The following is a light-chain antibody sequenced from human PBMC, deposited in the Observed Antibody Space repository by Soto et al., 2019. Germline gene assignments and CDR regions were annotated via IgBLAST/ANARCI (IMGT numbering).Light chain of an antibody. Sequence: QSVLTQPASVSGSPGQSITISCTGTSSDVGGYNYVSWYQQHPGKAPKLMIYDVSNRPSGISYRFSGSKSGNTASLTISGLQAEDEADYYCSPYTSSSTLGVFGGGTKVTVL. J-gene: IGLJ2*01. CDR3: SPYTSSSTLGV. CDR1: SSDVGGYNY. CDR2: DVS. V-gene: IGLV2-14*01.